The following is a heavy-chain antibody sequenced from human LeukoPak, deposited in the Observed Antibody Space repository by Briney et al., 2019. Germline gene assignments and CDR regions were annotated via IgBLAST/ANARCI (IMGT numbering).Heavy chain of an antibody. CDR2: IYYSGST. CDR1: GGSISSYY. V-gene: IGHV4-59*01. D-gene: IGHD3-9*01. Sequence: PSETLSLTCTVSGGSISSYYWSWIRQPPGKGLEWIGYIYYSGSTSYNPSLKSRVTISVDTSKNQFSLKLSSVTAADTAVYYCARASYYDILTGYYPFDYWGQGTLVTVSS. CDR3: ARASYYDILTGYYPFDY. J-gene: IGHJ4*02.